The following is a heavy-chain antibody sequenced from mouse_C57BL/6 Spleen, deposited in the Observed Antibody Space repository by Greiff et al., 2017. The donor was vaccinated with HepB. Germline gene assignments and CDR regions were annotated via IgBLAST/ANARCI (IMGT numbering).Heavy chain of an antibody. Sequence: VQLQQSGAELVRPGASVKLSCTASGFNIKDDYMHWVKQRPEQGLEWIGWIDPENGDTEYASKFQGKATITADTSSNPAYLQLSSLTSEDTAVYYCTTGDSNYGGFAYWGQGTLVTVSA. CDR2: IDPENGDT. J-gene: IGHJ3*01. CDR3: TTGDSNYGGFAY. V-gene: IGHV14-4*01. CDR1: GFNIKDDY. D-gene: IGHD2-5*01.